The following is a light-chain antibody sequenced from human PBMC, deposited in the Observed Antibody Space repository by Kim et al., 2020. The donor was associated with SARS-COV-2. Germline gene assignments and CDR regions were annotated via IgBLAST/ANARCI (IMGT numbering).Light chain of an antibody. CDR3: ATWDDSLNGPV. J-gene: IGLJ2*01. CDR1: SANLGTTP. CDR2: KNK. V-gene: IGLV1-44*01. Sequence: GQRVPISCSGSSANLGTTPVPGYQTFPGTAPNPLISKNKRRPSGVPDRFSGSQSDTSASLAISGLQSEDETHYYCATWDDSLNGPVFGGGTQLTVL.